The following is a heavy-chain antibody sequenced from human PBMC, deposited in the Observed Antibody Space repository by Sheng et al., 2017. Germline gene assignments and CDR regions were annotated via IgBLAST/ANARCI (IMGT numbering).Heavy chain of an antibody. V-gene: IGHV3-30*04. CDR2: ISYDGGNK. J-gene: IGHJ3*01. CDR1: GFTFNSNA. CDR3: ARDRYCRSATCRDAFDF. Sequence: QVQLVESGGGVVQPGRSLRLSCAASGFTFNSNAMHWVRQAPGKGLEWVAVISYDGGNKYYADSVKGRFTVSRDNSRETLYLQMNSLRVDDTAVYYCARDRYCRSATCRDAFDFWGQGTLVTVSS. D-gene: IGHD2-2*01.